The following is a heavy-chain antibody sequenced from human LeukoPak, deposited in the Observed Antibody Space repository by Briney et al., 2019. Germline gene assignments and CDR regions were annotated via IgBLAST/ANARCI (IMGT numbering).Heavy chain of an antibody. J-gene: IGHJ3*02. CDR2: IYSGGST. CDR1: GFTVSSNY. V-gene: IGHV3-53*01. D-gene: IGHD3-22*01. CDR3: ASLDYYDSRAFDI. Sequence: SGGSLRLSCAASGFTVSSNYMSWVRQAPGKGLEWVSVIYSGGSTYYADSVKGRFTISRDNSKNTLYLQMNSLRAEDTAVYYCASLDYYDSRAFDIWGQGTMVTVSS.